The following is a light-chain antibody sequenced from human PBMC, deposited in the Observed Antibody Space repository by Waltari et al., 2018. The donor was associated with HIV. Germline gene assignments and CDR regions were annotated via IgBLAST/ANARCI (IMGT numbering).Light chain of an antibody. Sequence: NIGSNYVYWYQQLPGTAPKLLIYRNNQRPSGVPDRFSGSKSGTSASLAISGLRSEDEADYYCAAWDDSLSGLVVFGGGTKLTVL. CDR1: NIGSNY. J-gene: IGLJ2*01. CDR2: RNN. V-gene: IGLV1-47*01. CDR3: AAWDDSLSGLVV.